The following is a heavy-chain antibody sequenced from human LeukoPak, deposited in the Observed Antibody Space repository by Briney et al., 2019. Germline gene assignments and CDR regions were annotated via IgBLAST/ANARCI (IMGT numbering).Heavy chain of an antibody. CDR1: GFTFSSYG. CDR2: ISYDGSNK. CDR3: AKGVYMDY. Sequence: GGCLSLSCAASGFTFSSYGMHWVRQAPGKGLEWVAGISYDGSNKYYADSVKGRFTISRDNSKNTLYLQMNSLRAEDTAVYYCAKGVYMDYWGQGNLVTVSS. D-gene: IGHD1-1*01. J-gene: IGHJ4*02. V-gene: IGHV3-30*18.